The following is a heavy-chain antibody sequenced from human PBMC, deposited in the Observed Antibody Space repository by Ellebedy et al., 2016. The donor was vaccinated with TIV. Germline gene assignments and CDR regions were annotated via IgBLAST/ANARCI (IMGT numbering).Heavy chain of an antibody. D-gene: IGHD5-24*01. V-gene: IGHV3-13*01. CDR3: ARATSGFDY. J-gene: IGHJ4*02. CDR1: GFTFSSHD. CDR2: ITSAGDT. Sequence: GESLKISCAAPGFTFSSHDLHWVRQPTGKGVEWVSGITSAGDTYYLSSVKGRSIIPSDSAKNYLYLQMNSLRAEDTAVYYCARATSGFDYWGQGALATVSS.